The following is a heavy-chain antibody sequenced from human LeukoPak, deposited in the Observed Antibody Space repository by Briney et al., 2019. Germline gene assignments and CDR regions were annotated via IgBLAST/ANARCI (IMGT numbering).Heavy chain of an antibody. Sequence: GGSLRLSCAASGFTFSSYGMSWVRQAPGKGLEWVSAISGSGGSTYYADSVKGRFTISRDNSKNTLYLQMNSLRAEDTAVYYCARGIQLWLPYYFDYWGQGTLVTVSS. CDR2: ISGSGGST. V-gene: IGHV3-23*01. J-gene: IGHJ4*02. D-gene: IGHD5-18*01. CDR1: GFTFSSYG. CDR3: ARGIQLWLPYYFDY.